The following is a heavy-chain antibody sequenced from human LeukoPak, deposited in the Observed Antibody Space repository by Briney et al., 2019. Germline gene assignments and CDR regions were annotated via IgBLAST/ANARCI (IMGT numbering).Heavy chain of an antibody. V-gene: IGHV3-74*01. CDR3: ARDWVYKIDY. CDR1: GFTFSSYV. Sequence: GGSLRLSCETAGFTFSSYVMHWVRRTPGKGLVWVSRISHDGIISYADSVKGRFTISRDNAKNTLTLQMDSLRVEDTAVYFCARDWVYKIDYWGRGTLVTVSS. J-gene: IGHJ4*02. CDR2: ISHDGII. D-gene: IGHD5-24*01.